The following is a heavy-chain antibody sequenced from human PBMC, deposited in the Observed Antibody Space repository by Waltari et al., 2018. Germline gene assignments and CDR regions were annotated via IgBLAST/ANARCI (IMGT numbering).Heavy chain of an antibody. CDR1: GFTFSRYA. Sequence: EVQLLESGGGLVQPGGSLRLSCAAAGFTFSRYAMSWVRKAPGQGLEWVSVISGSGGSTYYADSVKGRFTISRDNSKNTLYLQMNSLRAEDTAVYYCAKGQWPTAFDIWGQGTMVTVSS. CDR2: ISGSGGST. J-gene: IGHJ3*02. V-gene: IGHV3-23*01. D-gene: IGHD6-19*01. CDR3: AKGQWPTAFDI.